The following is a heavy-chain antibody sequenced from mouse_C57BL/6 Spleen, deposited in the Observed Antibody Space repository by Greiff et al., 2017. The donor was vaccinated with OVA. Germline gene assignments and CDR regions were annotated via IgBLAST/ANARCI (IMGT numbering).Heavy chain of an antibody. CDR1: GYTFTSYW. V-gene: IGHV1-55*01. Sequence: QVHVKQPGAELVKPGASVKMSCKASGYTFTSYWITWVKQRPGQGLEWIGDIYPGSGSTNYNEKFKSKATLTVDTSSSTAYMQLSSLTSEDSAVYYCARSHYYGSSYAMDYWGQGTSVTVSS. D-gene: IGHD1-1*01. CDR2: IYPGSGST. CDR3: ARSHYYGSSYAMDY. J-gene: IGHJ4*01.